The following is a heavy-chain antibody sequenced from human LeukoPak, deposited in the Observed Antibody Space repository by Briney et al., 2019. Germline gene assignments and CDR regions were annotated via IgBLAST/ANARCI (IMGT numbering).Heavy chain of an antibody. CDR3: ARVAAAMGDY. Sequence: ASVKVSCKASGYTFTGYYVHWVRQAPGQGLEWMGWINPKSGGTHYAQNFQGRVTMTRDTSISTAYLELSRLTSDDTAVYYCARVAAAMGDYWGQGTLVTVSS. J-gene: IGHJ4*02. V-gene: IGHV1-2*02. CDR2: INPKSGGT. CDR1: GYTFTGYY. D-gene: IGHD5-18*01.